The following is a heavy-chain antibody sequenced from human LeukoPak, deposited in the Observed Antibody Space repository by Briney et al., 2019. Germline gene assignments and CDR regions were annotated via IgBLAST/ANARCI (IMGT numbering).Heavy chain of an antibody. J-gene: IGHJ1*01. CDR3: AKDVRRRCEYFQH. CDR2: IWYDGSNK. D-gene: IGHD2-8*01. CDR1: GFAFSSYG. Sequence: GESLKISCAASGFAFSSYGMHWVRQAPGKGLEWVAVIWYDGSNKYYADSVKGRFTISRDNSKNTLYLQMNSLRAEDTAVYYCAKDVRRRCEYFQHWGQGTLVTVSS. V-gene: IGHV3-33*06.